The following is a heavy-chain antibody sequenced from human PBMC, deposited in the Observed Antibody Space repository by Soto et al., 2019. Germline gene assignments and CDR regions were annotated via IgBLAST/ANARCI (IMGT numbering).Heavy chain of an antibody. CDR2: TSYDGSDK. V-gene: IGHV3-30*19. Sequence: QVQLVESGGGVVQPGTSLRVSCVGSGFTFRSYVIHWVRQAPGKGLEWVALTSYDGSDKYYGDSVRGRFTISRDNSRNTVDWQMDSVRLEDTALYYCARWGTTGGLDVWGQGTLVSVSS. J-gene: IGHJ1*01. D-gene: IGHD3-16*01. CDR1: GFTFRSYV. CDR3: ARWGTTGGLDV.